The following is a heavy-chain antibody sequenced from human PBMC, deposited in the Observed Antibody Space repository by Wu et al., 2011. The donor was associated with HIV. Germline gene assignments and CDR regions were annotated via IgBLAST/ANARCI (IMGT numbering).Heavy chain of an antibody. D-gene: IGHD4-17*01. CDR3: ASWDGYGDYIPLWY. V-gene: IGHV1-69*14. CDR1: GGTFRNYA. CDR2: IIPIFDTT. J-gene: IGHJ4*02. Sequence: QVQLVQSGAEVKKPGSSVKVSCKTSGGTFRNYAISWVRQAPGQGPEWMGGIIPIFDTTNYAQKFQGRVTITADKSTSTAYMDLSSLRSEDTAVYYCASWDGYGDYIPLWYWGQGTLVTVSS.